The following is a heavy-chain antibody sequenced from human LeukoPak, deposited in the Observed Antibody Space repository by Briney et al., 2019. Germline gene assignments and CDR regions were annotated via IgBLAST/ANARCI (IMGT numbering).Heavy chain of an antibody. V-gene: IGHV4-34*01. CDR3: ARYYVRGVPW. D-gene: IGHD3-10*02. CDR2: INHSGST. Sequence: PSETLSLTCAVYGGSFSGYYWSWIRQPPGKGLEWIGEINHSGSTNYNPSLKSRVTISVGTSKNQFSLKLSSVTAADTAVYYCARYYVRGVPWWGQGTLVTVSS. J-gene: IGHJ4*02. CDR1: GGSFSGYY.